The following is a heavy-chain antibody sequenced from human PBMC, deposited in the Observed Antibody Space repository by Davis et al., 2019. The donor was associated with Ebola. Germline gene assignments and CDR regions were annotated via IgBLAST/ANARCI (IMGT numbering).Heavy chain of an antibody. CDR2: IYYIGST. J-gene: IGHJ4*02. V-gene: IGHV4-59*12. CDR3: ARRSSSSFDY. Sequence: GSLRLSCTVSAGSISSYYWSWIRQPPGKGLEWIGYIYYIGSTNYNPSLKSRVSMSVDTSKNQFSLKLSSVTAADTAVYYCARRSSSSFDYWGQGTLVTVSS. D-gene: IGHD6-6*01. CDR1: AGSISSYY.